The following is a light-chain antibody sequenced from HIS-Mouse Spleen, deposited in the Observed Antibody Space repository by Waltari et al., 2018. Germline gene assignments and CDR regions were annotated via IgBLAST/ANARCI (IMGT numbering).Light chain of an antibody. CDR1: ALPKKY. J-gene: IGLJ2*01. V-gene: IGLV3-10*01. Sequence: YDLTQPPSVSVSPGQTASITCSGAALPKKYAYWYQQKSGQAPVLVIYEDSKRPSGIPERFSGSSSGTMATLTISGAQVEDEADYYCYSTDSSGNHRVFGGGTKLTVL. CDR3: YSTDSSGNHRV. CDR2: EDS.